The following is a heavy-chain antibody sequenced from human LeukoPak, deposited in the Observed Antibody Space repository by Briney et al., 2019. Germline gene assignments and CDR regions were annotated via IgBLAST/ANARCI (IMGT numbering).Heavy chain of an antibody. J-gene: IGHJ4*02. Sequence: SETLSLTCAVYGGSFSGYYWSCIRQPPGKGLEWIGYIYYSGSTNYNPSLKSRVTISVDTSKSQFSLKLSSVTVADTAVYYCAAYSSSWYSFDYWGQVTLVTVSS. V-gene: IGHV4-59*08. CDR3: AAYSSSWYSFDY. CDR2: IYYSGST. CDR1: GGSFSGYY. D-gene: IGHD6-13*01.